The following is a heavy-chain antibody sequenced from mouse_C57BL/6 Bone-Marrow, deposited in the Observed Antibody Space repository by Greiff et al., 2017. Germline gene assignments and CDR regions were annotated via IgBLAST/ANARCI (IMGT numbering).Heavy chain of an antibody. CDR2: IDPSDSYT. CDR1: GYTFTSYW. J-gene: IGHJ3*01. Sequence: QVQLQQPGAELVKPGASVKLSCKASGYTFTSYWMQWVKQRPGQGLEWIGEIDPSDSYTNYNQKFKGKATLTVDTSSSTAYMQLSSLTSEDSAVYYCAYSSGPAWFAYWGQGTLVTVSA. V-gene: IGHV1-50*01. CDR3: AYSSGPAWFAY. D-gene: IGHD3-2*02.